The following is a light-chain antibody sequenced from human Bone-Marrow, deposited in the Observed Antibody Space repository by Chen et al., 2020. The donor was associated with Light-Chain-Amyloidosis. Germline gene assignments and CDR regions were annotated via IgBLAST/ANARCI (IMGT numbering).Light chain of an antibody. Sequence: DTQMTQSPSTLSASVGDRVTLTCRASQSISSWLGWYQQKPGRAPKLLIYDASSLESGVPSRFSGSGSGTEFTLTISSLQPDDFATYYCQQYNSYSWTFGQGTKVEIK. CDR3: QQYNSYSWT. V-gene: IGKV1-5*01. J-gene: IGKJ1*01. CDR1: QSISSW. CDR2: DAS.